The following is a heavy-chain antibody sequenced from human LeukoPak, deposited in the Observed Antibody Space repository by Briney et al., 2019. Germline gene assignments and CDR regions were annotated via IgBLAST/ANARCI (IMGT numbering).Heavy chain of an antibody. D-gene: IGHD2-2*02. J-gene: IGHJ3*02. Sequence: GGSLRLSCAASGFTFSSYWMSWVRQAPGKGLEWVANIKQDGSEKSYVDSVKGRFTISRDNAKNSLYLQMNSLRAEDTAMYYCVRDSRHCSNTSCYSLVGAFDIWGQGTMVTVSS. CDR1: GFTFSSYW. V-gene: IGHV3-7*01. CDR2: IKQDGSEK. CDR3: VRDSRHCSNTSCYSLVGAFDI.